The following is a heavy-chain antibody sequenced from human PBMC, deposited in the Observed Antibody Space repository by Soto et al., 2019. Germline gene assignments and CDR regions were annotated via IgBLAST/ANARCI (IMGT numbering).Heavy chain of an antibody. CDR3: AKGRGGSGSLTPRVDF. D-gene: IGHD3-10*01. Sequence: EVQLLESGGGLVQPGGSLGLSCAASGFTFNNYAMTWVRQAPGKGLEWVSAISGGGDTTSYADSVKGRFTVSRDGSKNTLYLQMSSLRGEDTALYYCAKGRGGSGSLTPRVDFWGQGTLVTVSS. J-gene: IGHJ4*02. CDR2: ISGGGDTT. V-gene: IGHV3-23*01. CDR1: GFTFNNYA.